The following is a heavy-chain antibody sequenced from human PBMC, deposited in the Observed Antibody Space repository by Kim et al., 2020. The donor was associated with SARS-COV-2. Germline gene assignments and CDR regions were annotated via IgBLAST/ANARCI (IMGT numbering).Heavy chain of an antibody. D-gene: IGHD6-13*01. CDR3: ARDARSSSWYVGDAFDI. V-gene: IGHV4-59*01. J-gene: IGHJ3*02. Sequence: LKTRVTISVDTSKNPFSLKLSSVTAADTAVYYCARDARSSSWYVGDAFDIWGQGTMVTVSS.